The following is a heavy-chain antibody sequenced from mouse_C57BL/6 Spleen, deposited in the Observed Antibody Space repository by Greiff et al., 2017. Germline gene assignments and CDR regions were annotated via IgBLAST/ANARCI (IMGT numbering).Heavy chain of an antibody. CDR2: IDPANGNT. CDR1: GFNIKNTY. J-gene: IGHJ3*01. D-gene: IGHD3-2*02. Sequence: VQLKQSVAELVRPGASVKLSCTASGFNIKNTYMHWVKQRPEQGLEWIGRIDPANGNTKYAPKFQGKATIPADTSSNTAYLQLSSLTSEDTAIYYCAQTAQATVRFAYWGQGTLVTVSA. CDR3: AQTAQATVRFAY. V-gene: IGHV14-3*01.